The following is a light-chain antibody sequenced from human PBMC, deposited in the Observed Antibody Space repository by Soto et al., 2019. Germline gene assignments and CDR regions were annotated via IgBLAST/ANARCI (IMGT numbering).Light chain of an antibody. CDR3: QQYNNWPPLT. J-gene: IGKJ4*01. V-gene: IGKV3-15*01. CDR2: GAS. Sequence: EIVMTQSPATLSVSPGDRATLSCRASQSVSSNLAWYQQKPGQAPSLLIYGASTRDTGIPARFSGSGSGTEFTLTISSLQSEDFEVYYCQQYNNWPPLTFGGGTKVEIK. CDR1: QSVSSN.